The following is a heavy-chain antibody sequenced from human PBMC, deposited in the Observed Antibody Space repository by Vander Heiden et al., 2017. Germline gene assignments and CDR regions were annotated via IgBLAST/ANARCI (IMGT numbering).Heavy chain of an antibody. D-gene: IGHD5-18*01. J-gene: IGHJ4*02. Sequence: EVQLLESGGGLGQPGASLRLSCAASGSTFSSYAMSWVRQAPGKGLEWVSAISGSGGSTYYADSVKGRFTISRDNSKNTLYLQMNSLRAEDTAVYYCAKLVDTAMVHYFDYWGQGTLVTVSS. V-gene: IGHV3-23*01. CDR2: ISGSGGST. CDR1: GSTFSSYA. CDR3: AKLVDTAMVHYFDY.